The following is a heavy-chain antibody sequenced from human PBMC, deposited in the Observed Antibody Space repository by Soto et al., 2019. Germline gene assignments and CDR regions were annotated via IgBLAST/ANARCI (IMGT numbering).Heavy chain of an antibody. CDR1: GYTFTGYY. V-gene: IGHV1-2*02. D-gene: IGHD5-12*01. CDR3: ASISGYEPRRFDY. CDR2: INPNGGGT. J-gene: IGHJ4*02. Sequence: QVQLVQSGAEVKKPGASVKVSCKASGYTFTGYYMHWVRQAPGQGLEWMGWINPNGGGTNYAPKVQGRVTMTRDTSLSTAYMERSRLRSDDTAVYYGASISGYEPRRFDYWGQGTLVTVSS.